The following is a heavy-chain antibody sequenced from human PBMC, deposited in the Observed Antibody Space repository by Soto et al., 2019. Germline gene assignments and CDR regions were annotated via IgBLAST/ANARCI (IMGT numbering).Heavy chain of an antibody. Sequence: SQTLSLTCAISGDSASSSSVTWNWIRQSPSRGLEWLGRTYYRSKWYNDYAESVKSRITINPDTSKNQFSLHLNSVTPEDTAVYYCVRLIGNSWLDFWGQGTVVTVS. CDR1: GDSASSSSVT. V-gene: IGHV6-1*01. CDR3: VRLIGNSWLDF. CDR2: TYYRSKWYN. D-gene: IGHD1-26*01. J-gene: IGHJ5*01.